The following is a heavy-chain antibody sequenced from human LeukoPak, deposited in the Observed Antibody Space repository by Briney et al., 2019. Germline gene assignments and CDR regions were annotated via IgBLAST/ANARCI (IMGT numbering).Heavy chain of an antibody. CDR1: GFTFSTYH. D-gene: IGHD1-20*01. Sequence: GGSLRLSCAASGFTFSTYHFHWVRRAPGKGLEWVSTISSDSSSFTYYAHSVQGRFTISRDNAQNSLYLQMYSLRAEDTAVYYCARGTNWSPLDFDYWGQGTLVTVSS. CDR3: ARGTNWSPLDFDY. J-gene: IGHJ4*02. V-gene: IGHV3-21*04. CDR2: ISSDSSSFT.